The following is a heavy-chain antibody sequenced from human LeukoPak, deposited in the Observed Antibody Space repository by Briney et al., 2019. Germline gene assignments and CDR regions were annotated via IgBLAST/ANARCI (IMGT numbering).Heavy chain of an antibody. Sequence: SETLSLTCAVYGGSFSGYYWIWIRQPPGKGLEWIGEINHSGSTNYNPSLKSRVTISVDTSKNQFSLKLSSVTAADTAVYYCARVGRRGNYWGQGTLVTDSS. V-gene: IGHV4-34*01. CDR2: INHSGST. CDR3: ARVGRRGNY. CDR1: GGSFSGYY. J-gene: IGHJ4*02.